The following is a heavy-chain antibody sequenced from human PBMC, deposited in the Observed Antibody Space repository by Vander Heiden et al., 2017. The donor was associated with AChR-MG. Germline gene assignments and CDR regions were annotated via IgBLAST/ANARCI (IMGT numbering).Heavy chain of an antibody. V-gene: IGHV4-34*01. CDR3: ARGRYGDYEPIDY. CDR2: INHSGST. CDR1: GGSFSGYY. Sequence: QVQLQQWGAGLLKPSETLSLTCAVYGGSFSGYYWSWTRQPPGKGLEWIGEINHSGSTNYNPALKSRVTISVDTSKNQFSLKLRSVTAADTAVYYYARGRYGDYEPIDYWGQGTLVTVSS. D-gene: IGHD4-17*01. J-gene: IGHJ4*02.